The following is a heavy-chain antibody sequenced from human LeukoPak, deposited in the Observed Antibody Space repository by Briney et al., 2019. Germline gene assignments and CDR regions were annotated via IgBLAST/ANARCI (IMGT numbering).Heavy chain of an antibody. Sequence: GGSLRLSCAASGFTFSSYAMCWVRQAPGMGLEWVSAISGTDGSTYYADSVKGRFTISRDNSKNTLYLQMNSLRAEDTAVYYCASTDYSYYYDSSGYYFDYWGQGTLVTVSS. CDR3: ASTDYSYYYDSSGYYFDY. CDR1: GFTFSSYA. D-gene: IGHD3-22*01. CDR2: ISGTDGST. J-gene: IGHJ4*02. V-gene: IGHV3-23*01.